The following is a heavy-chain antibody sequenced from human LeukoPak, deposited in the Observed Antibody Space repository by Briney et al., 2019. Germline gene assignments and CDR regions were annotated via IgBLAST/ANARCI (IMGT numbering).Heavy chain of an antibody. D-gene: IGHD1-26*01. CDR3: ATSSGSPDYYFDY. CDR1: GGTFSSYA. V-gene: IGHV1-69*13. J-gene: IGHJ4*02. CDR2: IIPIFGTA. Sequence: SVKVSCKASGGTFSSYAISWVRQAPGQGLEWMGGIIPIFGTANYAQEFQGRVTITADESTSTAYMELSSLRSEDTAVYYCATSSGSPDYYFDYWGQGTLVTVSS.